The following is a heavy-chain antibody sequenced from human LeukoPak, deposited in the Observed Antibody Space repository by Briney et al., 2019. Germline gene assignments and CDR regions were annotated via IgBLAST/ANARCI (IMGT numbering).Heavy chain of an antibody. CDR1: GCSISSYY. CDR2: IYTNGST. Sequence: SETLSLTCTVSGCSISSYYWSWIRQPAGKGLEWIGRIYTNGSTNYNPSLKSRVTMSVDTSKNQFSLKLSSVTAADTAVYYCARVDQTVTTRGSWFDPWGQGTLVTVSS. V-gene: IGHV4-4*07. D-gene: IGHD4-17*01. CDR3: ARVDQTVTTRGSWFDP. J-gene: IGHJ5*02.